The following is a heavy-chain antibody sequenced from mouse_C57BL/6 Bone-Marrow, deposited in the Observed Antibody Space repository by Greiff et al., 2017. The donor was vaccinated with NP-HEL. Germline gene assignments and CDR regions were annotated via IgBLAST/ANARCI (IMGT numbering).Heavy chain of an antibody. CDR1: GFSLTSYG. J-gene: IGHJ4*01. CDR2: LWSGGST. CDR3: ASYDYDDAMDY. D-gene: IGHD2-4*01. V-gene: IGHV2-2*01. Sequence: VKLMESGPGLVQPSQSLSITCTVSGFSLTSYGVHWVRQSPGKGLEWLGVLWSGGSTDYNAAFISRLSISKDNSKSQVFFKMNSLQADDTAIYYCASYDYDDAMDYWGQGTSVTVSS.